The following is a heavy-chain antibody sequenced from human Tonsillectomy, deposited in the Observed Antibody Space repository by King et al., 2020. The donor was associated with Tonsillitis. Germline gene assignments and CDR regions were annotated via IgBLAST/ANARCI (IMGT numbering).Heavy chain of an antibody. CDR2: CYNSGGT. J-gene: IGHJ4*02. CDR3: ARAEIGASFDS. D-gene: IGHD1-26*01. Sequence: VQLQESGPGLVRPSQTLSLTCTVSRGSISSDTYYWSWIRQPAGQGLEWMGRCYNSGGTNYNPSLKGRVPISVATSKNHFSLKLSSVTAAEPAVYYCARAEIGASFDSWGQGTLVTVSS. CDR1: RGSISSDTYY. V-gene: IGHV4-61*02.